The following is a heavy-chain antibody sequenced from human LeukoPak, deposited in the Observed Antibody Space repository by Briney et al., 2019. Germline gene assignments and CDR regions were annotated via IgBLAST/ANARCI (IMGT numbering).Heavy chain of an antibody. CDR1: GYMFTHFG. CDR3: ARVIYDSTGHPSFDY. CDR2: ISGYTGHT. V-gene: IGHV1-18*01. D-gene: IGHD2-8*02. Sequence: GASVNVSCKTSGYMFTHFGLTWVRQAPGQGFEWLGWISGYTGHTNYKLKLAGRITVTIDTSTNTGCMELRSLRSDDTAMYYCARVIYDSTGHPSFDYWGRGTLVTVST. J-gene: IGHJ4*02.